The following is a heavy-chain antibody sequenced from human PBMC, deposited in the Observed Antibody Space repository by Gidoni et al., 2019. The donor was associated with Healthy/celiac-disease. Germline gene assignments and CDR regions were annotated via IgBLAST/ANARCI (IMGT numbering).Heavy chain of an antibody. V-gene: IGHV3-30-3*01. CDR2: ISYDGSNK. CDR3: ARAPAAAGPFDY. Sequence: QVQLVESGGGVVQPGRSLRLFCAASGFTFSSYAMHWVRQAPGKGLEWVAVISYDGSNKYYADSVKGRFTISRDNSKNTLYLQMNSLRAEDTAVYYCARAPAAAGPFDYWGQGTLVTVSS. J-gene: IGHJ4*02. CDR1: GFTFSSYA. D-gene: IGHD6-13*01.